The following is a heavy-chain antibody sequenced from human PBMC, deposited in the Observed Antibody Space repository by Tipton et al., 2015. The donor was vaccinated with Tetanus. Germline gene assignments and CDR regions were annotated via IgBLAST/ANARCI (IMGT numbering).Heavy chain of an antibody. Sequence: SLRLSCTASGFTFGDYAMSWFRQAPGKGLEWVGFIRSKAYGGTTEYAASVKGRFTISRDDSKSIAYLQMNSLKTEDTAVYYCTRDSTYYDILTGYYGPPSGGSPFDYWGQGTLVTVSS. CDR2: IRSKAYGGTT. D-gene: IGHD3-9*01. J-gene: IGHJ4*02. CDR3: TRDSTYYDILTGYYGPPSGGSPFDY. CDR1: GFTFGDYA. V-gene: IGHV3-49*03.